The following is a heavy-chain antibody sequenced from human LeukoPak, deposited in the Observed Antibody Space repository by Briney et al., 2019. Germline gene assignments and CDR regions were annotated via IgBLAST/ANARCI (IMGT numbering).Heavy chain of an antibody. V-gene: IGHV1-45*02. Sequence: SVKVSCKASGYTFTYRYLHWVRQAPGQALEWMGWITPFNGNTNYAQKFQDRVTITRDTSISTAYMELSRLRSDDTAVYYCARDPGYNWNYGGGYWGQGTLVTVSS. J-gene: IGHJ4*02. CDR3: ARDPGYNWNYGGGY. CDR2: ITPFNGNT. CDR1: GYTFTYRY. D-gene: IGHD1-7*01.